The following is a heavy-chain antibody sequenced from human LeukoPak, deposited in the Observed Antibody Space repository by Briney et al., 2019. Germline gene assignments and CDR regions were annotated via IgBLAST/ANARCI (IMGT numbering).Heavy chain of an antibody. V-gene: IGHV3-23*01. CDR3: AKFGVGEFDY. D-gene: IGHD3-3*01. CDR1: GFTFSSYA. J-gene: IGHJ4*02. CDR2: ISGSGGST. Sequence: GGSLRLSCAASGFTFSSYAMGWVRQAPGKGREWVSAISGSGGSTYYADSVKGRFTISRDNSKNTLYLQMNSLRAEDTAVYYCAKFGVGEFDYWGQGTLVTVSS.